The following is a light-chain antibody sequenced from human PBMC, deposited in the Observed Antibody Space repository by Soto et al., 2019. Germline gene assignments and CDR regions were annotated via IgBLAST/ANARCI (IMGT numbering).Light chain of an antibody. CDR2: WAS. Sequence: DIVMTQSPDSLAVSLGERATINCKSSQSVLHSTYNKNYLAWYQQKPGQPPKLLIYWASTRESGVPDRFSASGSGTDFTLTISSLEPEDFAVYYCQQRSNWPPFTFGGGTKVEIK. J-gene: IGKJ4*01. CDR1: QSVLHSTYNKNY. V-gene: IGKV4-1*01. CDR3: QQRSNWPPFT.